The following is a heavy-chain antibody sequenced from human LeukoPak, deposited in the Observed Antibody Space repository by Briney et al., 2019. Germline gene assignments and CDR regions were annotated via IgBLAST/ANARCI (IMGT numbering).Heavy chain of an antibody. V-gene: IGHV4-39*07. J-gene: IGHJ5*02. CDR2: IYYNGGT. D-gene: IGHD2-2*01. CDR3: ARAPLVVPAAKNWFDP. Sequence: SETLSLTCTVSGSSISSSSYYWGWIRQPPGKGLEWIGNIYYNGGTYYNPSLKSRVTISVDTSKNQFSLKLSSVTAADTAVYYCARAPLVVPAAKNWFDPWGQGTLVTVSS. CDR1: GSSISSSSYY.